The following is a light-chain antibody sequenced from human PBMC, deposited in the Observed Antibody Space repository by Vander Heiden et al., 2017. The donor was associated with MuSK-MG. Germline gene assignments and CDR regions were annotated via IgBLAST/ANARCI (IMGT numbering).Light chain of an antibody. J-gene: IGKJ3*01. CDR1: QDISNY. CDR2: DAS. CDR3: QQDDNLPIT. V-gene: IGKV1-33*01. Sequence: DIQMTQSPSSLSASVGDRVTITCQASQDISNYLNWYQQKPGKAPKLLIYDASNLETGVPSRFSGSGSGTDFTFTISSLQPEGIATYYCQQDDNLPITFGHGTKVDIK.